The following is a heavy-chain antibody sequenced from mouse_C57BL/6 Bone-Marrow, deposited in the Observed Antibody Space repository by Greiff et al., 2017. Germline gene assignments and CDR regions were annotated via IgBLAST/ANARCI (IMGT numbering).Heavy chain of an antibody. CDR3: ARAGWLLPYWYGDV. CDR1: GYAFSSSW. J-gene: IGHJ1*03. CDR2: IYPGDGDT. D-gene: IGHD2-3*01. Sequence: QVQLQQSGPELVKPGASVKISCKASGYAFSSSWMNWVKQRPGQGLEWIGRIYPGDGDTNYNGTFKGKATLTADKSSSTAYMQLSSLTSEDSAVYFCARAGWLLPYWYGDVWGTGTTVTVSS. V-gene: IGHV1-82*01.